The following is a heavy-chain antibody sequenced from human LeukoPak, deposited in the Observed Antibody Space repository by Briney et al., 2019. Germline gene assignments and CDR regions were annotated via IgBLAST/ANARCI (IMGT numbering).Heavy chain of an antibody. D-gene: IGHD6-13*01. CDR1: GFTFSSYA. CDR3: VKSGIAAAGQRGYFDY. CDR2: MSNDGSNK. Sequence: GGSLRLSCAASGFTFSSYAMGWVRQAPGKGLEWVAVMSNDGSNKYYADSVKGRFTVSRDNSKNTLYLQMNSLRAEDTATYYCVKSGIAAAGQRGYFDYWGQGTLVTVSS. V-gene: IGHV3-30*18. J-gene: IGHJ4*02.